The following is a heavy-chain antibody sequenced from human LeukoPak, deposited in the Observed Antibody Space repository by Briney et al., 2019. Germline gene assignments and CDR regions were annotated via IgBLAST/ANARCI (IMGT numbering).Heavy chain of an antibody. CDR1: GGSISNYY. V-gene: IGHV4-59*12. CDR3: ARGVSGGHYYDSSGYYRHSVYYYYMDV. CDR2: IYYSGSI. Sequence: SETLSLTCTVSGGSISNYYWSWIRQPPGKGLEWIGYIYYSGSINYNPSLKSRVTISVDTSKNQFSLKLSSVTAADTAVYYCARGVSGGHYYDSSGYYRHSVYYYYMDVWGKGTTVTISS. D-gene: IGHD3-22*01. J-gene: IGHJ6*03.